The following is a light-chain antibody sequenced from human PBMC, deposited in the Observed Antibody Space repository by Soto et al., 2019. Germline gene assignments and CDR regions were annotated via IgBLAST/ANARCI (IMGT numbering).Light chain of an antibody. CDR2: GNS. Sequence: QSVLTQPPSVSGAPGQRVTISCTGSNSNIGAGYVVHWYQQLPGTAPKLLIYGNSNRPSGVPDRFSGSKSGTSVSLAITGLQAEDEADYYFQSYDSSLSGSVFGGGTKLTVL. CDR1: NSNIGAGYV. V-gene: IGLV1-40*01. J-gene: IGLJ2*01. CDR3: QSYDSSLSGSV.